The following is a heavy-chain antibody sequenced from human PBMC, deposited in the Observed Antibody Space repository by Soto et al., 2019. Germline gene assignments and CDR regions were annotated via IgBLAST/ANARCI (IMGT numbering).Heavy chain of an antibody. V-gene: IGHV3-30*18. CDR3: AKEKGSWVYGMDV. CDR2: ISYDGSNK. CDR1: GFIFNSYG. D-gene: IGHD6-13*01. Sequence: QVQLVESGGGVVQPGTSLRLSCAASGFIFNSYGMHWVRQAPGKGLEWVALISYDGSNKYYADSVKGRFTISRDNSKNTLYLQMSSLRADDTAVYYCAKEKGSWVYGMDVWGQGTTVTVSS. J-gene: IGHJ6*02.